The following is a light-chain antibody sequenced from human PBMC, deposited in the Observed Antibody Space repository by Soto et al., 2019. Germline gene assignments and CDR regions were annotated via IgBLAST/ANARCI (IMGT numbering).Light chain of an antibody. CDR1: QSVNSW. J-gene: IGKJ5*01. CDR2: DAS. Sequence: DIQMTQSPSTVSASVGDRVTITCRASQSVNSWLAWYQQKPGKAPNLLIYDASSLETGVPSRFSGSGSGTDFTLSISSLQPEDFATYYCQQLNSYPITLGQGTRLEIK. CDR3: QQLNSYPIT. V-gene: IGKV1-5*01.